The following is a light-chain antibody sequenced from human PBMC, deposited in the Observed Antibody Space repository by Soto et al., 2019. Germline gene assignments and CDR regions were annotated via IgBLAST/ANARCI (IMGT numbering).Light chain of an antibody. Sequence: EIVLTQSPGTLSLSPGETATLSCRANQSVSSSYLAWYQQKPGQAPRLLIYGASSRATGIPDRFSGSGSGTDFTLTISRLEPEDFAVYYCHQYGSSPRTFGQGTKVEIK. CDR3: HQYGSSPRT. V-gene: IGKV3-20*01. CDR1: QSVSSSY. J-gene: IGKJ1*01. CDR2: GAS.